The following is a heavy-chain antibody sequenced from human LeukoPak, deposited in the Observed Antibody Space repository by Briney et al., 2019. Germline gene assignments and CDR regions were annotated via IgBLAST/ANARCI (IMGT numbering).Heavy chain of an antibody. J-gene: IGHJ4*02. CDR1: GGSISSYY. V-gene: IGHV4-4*07. CDR2: IYTSGSA. D-gene: IGHD4-23*01. Sequence: PSETLSLTCTVSGGSISSYYWSWIRQPAGKGLEWIGRIYTSGSANYNPSLKSRVTMSVDTSKNQFSLKLSSVTAADTAVYYCARDSHVVTLRKGEYYFDYWGQGTLVTVSS. CDR3: ARDSHVVTLRKGEYYFDY.